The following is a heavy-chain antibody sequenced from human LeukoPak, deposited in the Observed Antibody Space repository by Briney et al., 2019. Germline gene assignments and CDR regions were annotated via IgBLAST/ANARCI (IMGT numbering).Heavy chain of an antibody. Sequence: PSETLSLTCTVSGGSISSDYWNWIRQPAGKGLEWIGRIYTSGSTHYNPSLQSRITMSVDTSKNQFSLKLSSVTAADTAAYYCARTAKNGALYFDYWGQGTLVTVSS. D-gene: IGHD6-25*01. J-gene: IGHJ4*02. V-gene: IGHV4-4*07. CDR3: ARTAKNGALYFDY. CDR1: GGSISSDY. CDR2: IYTSGST.